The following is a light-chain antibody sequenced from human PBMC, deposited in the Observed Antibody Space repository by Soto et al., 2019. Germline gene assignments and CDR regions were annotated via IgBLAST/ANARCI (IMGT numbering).Light chain of an antibody. CDR3: QQFSSYPLT. CDR1: QSFIRTY. J-gene: IGKJ4*01. Sequence: EIVFTQSPGTLSLSPGERATLSCRASQSFIRTYLAWYQQKPGQAPRLLIYDASSRATGIPDRFSGGGSGTDFTLTISRLEPEDFAVYYCQQFSSYPLTFGGGTKVDIK. V-gene: IGKV3-20*01. CDR2: DAS.